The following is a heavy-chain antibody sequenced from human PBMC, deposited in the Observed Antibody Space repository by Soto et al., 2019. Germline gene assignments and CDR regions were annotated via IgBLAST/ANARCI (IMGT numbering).Heavy chain of an antibody. J-gene: IGHJ4*02. Sequence: SETLSLTCTVSGGSISSSSYYWGWIRQPPGKGLEWIGSIFYSGSTYYNPSLKSRVTISVDTSKNQFSLKLSSVTAADTAVYYCARRDYGDYPFDYWGQGTLVTVSS. CDR1: GGSISSSSYY. CDR2: IFYSGST. D-gene: IGHD4-17*01. CDR3: ARRDYGDYPFDY. V-gene: IGHV4-39*01.